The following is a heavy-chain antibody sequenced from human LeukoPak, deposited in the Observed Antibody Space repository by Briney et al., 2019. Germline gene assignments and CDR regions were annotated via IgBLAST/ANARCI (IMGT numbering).Heavy chain of an antibody. CDR3: ARRPIFGTFNY. J-gene: IGHJ4*02. Sequence: SETPSLTCAVYGGSFIDYYWTWIRQPPGKGLEWVGEISHSGSTSYNPSLKSRVTISLDTSKKQFSLNLSSVTAADTAVYYCARRPIFGTFNYWGQGTLVTVSS. V-gene: IGHV4-34*01. CDR2: ISHSGST. D-gene: IGHD3-3*01. CDR1: GGSFIDYY.